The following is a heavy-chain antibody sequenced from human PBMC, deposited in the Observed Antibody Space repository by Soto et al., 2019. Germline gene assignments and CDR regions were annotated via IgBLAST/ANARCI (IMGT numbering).Heavy chain of an antibody. Sequence: SGPTLVNPTQTLTLTCSVSGFSLNTGGLGVGWIRQPPGKALEWLALIYWDDDKRYSPSLRNRLSISKDTSNNLVVFTMTNMDPVETATYYCIHSRFGGDCLRSYSSHYYYGLDVWGQGTTVTVSS. CDR3: IHSRFGGDCLRSYSSHYYYGLDV. CDR2: IYWDDDK. CDR1: GFSLNTGGLG. J-gene: IGHJ6*02. V-gene: IGHV2-5*02. D-gene: IGHD2-21*02.